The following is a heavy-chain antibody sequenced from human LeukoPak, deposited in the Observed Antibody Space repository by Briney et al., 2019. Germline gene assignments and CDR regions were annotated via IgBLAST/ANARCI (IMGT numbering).Heavy chain of an antibody. CDR1: AGSFSGYY. J-gene: IGHJ4*02. CDR2: INHSGST. D-gene: IGHD1-14*01. CDR3: ARSGGTSYKIKY. V-gene: IGHV4-34*01. Sequence: SETLSLTCPVYAGSFSGYYWSWIRQPPGNGLEWIGEINHSGSTNYNPSLKSRVPISVATSKNQFSLKLSSVTAADTAVYYCARSGGTSYKIKYWGQGTLVTVSS.